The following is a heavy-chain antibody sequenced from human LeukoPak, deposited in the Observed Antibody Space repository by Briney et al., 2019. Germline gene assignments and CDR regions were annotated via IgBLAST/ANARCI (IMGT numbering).Heavy chain of an antibody. D-gene: IGHD1-14*01. CDR2: ISYDGSNK. CDR1: GFTFSSYG. Sequence: GGSPRLSCAASGFTFSSYGMHWFPQAPGKGLEWVAVISYDGSNKYSADSVQGRFTISRDNSKNTLYLQMNSLRAEGTAVYYCAKAEGGYYYYGMAVWGQGTTVTVSS. J-gene: IGHJ6*02. CDR3: AKAEGGYYYYGMAV. V-gene: IGHV3-30*18.